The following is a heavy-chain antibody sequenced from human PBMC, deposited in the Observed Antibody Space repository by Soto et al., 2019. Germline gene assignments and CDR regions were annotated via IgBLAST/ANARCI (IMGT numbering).Heavy chain of an antibody. CDR2: TYYRSKWYN. Sequence: SQTLSLTCAISGDSVSSYSAAWNWIRQSPSRGLEWLGRTYYRSKWYNDYAVSVKSRITINPDTSKNQFSLQLNSVTPEDTAVYYCAREFYQGYDYADGSYYYHYGMDVWGQGTTVTVSS. J-gene: IGHJ6*02. CDR1: GDSVSSYSAA. D-gene: IGHD5-12*01. V-gene: IGHV6-1*01. CDR3: AREFYQGYDYADGSYYYHYGMDV.